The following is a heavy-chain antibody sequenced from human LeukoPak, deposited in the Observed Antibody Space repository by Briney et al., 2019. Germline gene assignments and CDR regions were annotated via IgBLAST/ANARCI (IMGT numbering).Heavy chain of an antibody. CDR1: GYTFTSYD. J-gene: IGHJ6*02. CDR2: MNPNSGNT. D-gene: IGHD3-9*01. Sequence: ASVKVSCKASGYTFTSYDINWVRQATGQGLEWMGWMNPNSGNTGYAQKFQGRVTMTRNTSISTAYMELSSLRSEDTAVYYCARVPGLRYFDWLPPRAYGMDVWGQGTTVTVSS. V-gene: IGHV1-8*01. CDR3: ARVPGLRYFDWLPPRAYGMDV.